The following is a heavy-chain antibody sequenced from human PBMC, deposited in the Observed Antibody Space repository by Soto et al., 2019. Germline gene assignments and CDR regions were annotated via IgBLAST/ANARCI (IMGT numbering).Heavy chain of an antibody. V-gene: IGHV1-46*01. D-gene: IGHD3-22*01. CDR2: INPAGGDT. CDR3: ARSHYYDSSGYYHVGYYGMDV. Sequence: ASVKVSCKASGYTFTSYYMHWVRQAPGQGLEWMGIINPAGGDTTYAEKFQGRVTMTRDTSTRTVYMELSSLRSEDTAVYYCARSHYYDSSGYYHVGYYGMDVWGQGTTVTVSS. CDR1: GYTFTSYY. J-gene: IGHJ6*02.